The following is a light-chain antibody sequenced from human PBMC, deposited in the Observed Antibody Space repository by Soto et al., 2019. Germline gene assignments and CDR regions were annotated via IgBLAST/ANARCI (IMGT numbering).Light chain of an antibody. J-gene: IGKJ3*01. CDR1: QSVLYSSKNKNY. V-gene: IGKV4-1*01. CDR3: QQYYTIPLT. CDR2: WAS. Sequence: DIVMTQSPDSLAVSLGERATINCKSSQSVLYSSKNKNYLAWYQQKPGQPPKLLIYWASTRESGVPDRFSGSGSWTDFTLTISSLQAEDVAVYYCQQYYTIPLTFGPGTKVDIK.